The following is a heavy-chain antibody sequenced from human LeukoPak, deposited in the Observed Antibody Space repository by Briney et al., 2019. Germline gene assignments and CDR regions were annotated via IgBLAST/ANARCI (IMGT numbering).Heavy chain of an antibody. CDR3: ARGLYYAILTGYSPYYYYYYMDV. CDR1: GGTFSSYT. V-gene: IGHV1-69*02. J-gene: IGHJ6*03. Sequence: SVKVSCKASGGTFSSYTISWVRQAPGQGLEWMGRIIPILGIANYAQKFQGRVTITADKSTSTAYMELSSLRSEDTAVYYCARGLYYAILTGYSPYYYYYYMDVWGKGTTVTVSS. CDR2: IIPILGIA. D-gene: IGHD3-9*01.